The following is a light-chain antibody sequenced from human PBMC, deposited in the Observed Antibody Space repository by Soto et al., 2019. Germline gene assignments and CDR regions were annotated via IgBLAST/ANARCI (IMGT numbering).Light chain of an antibody. J-gene: IGKJ5*01. V-gene: IGKV3-20*01. CDR2: GGS. Sequence: EIVLTQSPGTLSLSPGERATLSCRASQSVSGMAWYQQIRGQAPRLLIYGGSTRATGIPDRFSGSGSGTDFTLTISRLEPEDFSVYYCQQYGRSLITFGQGTRLEI. CDR1: QSVSG. CDR3: QQYGRSLIT.